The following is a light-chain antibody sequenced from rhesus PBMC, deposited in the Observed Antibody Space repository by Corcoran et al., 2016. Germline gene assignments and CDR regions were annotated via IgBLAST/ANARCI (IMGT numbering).Light chain of an antibody. J-gene: IGKJ3*01. CDR2: QAS. CDR3: QHGYGTPFT. Sequence: DIQMTQSPSSLSASVGDRVTITCRASENVNNYLNWYQQKPGKAPKLLIYQASTLQSGVPSRFRGSGSGTDYTFTISSLQPEDVATYYCQHGYGTPFTFGPGTKLDIK. V-gene: IGKV1-74*01. CDR1: ENVNNY.